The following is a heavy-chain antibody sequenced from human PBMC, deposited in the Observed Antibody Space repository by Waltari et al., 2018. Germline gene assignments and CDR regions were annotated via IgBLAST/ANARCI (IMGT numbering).Heavy chain of an antibody. CDR3: AKGSRGYTNYFFDY. J-gene: IGHJ4*02. CDR1: GFSFMGFA. CDR2: ISGSGATP. Sequence: EVQLLASAGGLVQPGEALRLSCAASGFSFMGFAMTWVRQAPGEGLECVASISGSGATPFDADSVKGRFTIVRDNSRDTVYLQMNSLRVDDSAVYYCAKGSRGYTNYFFDYWGQGTLVSVSS. V-gene: IGHV3-23*01. D-gene: IGHD3-16*02.